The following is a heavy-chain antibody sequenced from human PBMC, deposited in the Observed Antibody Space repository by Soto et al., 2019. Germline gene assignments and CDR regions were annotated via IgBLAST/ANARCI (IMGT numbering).Heavy chain of an antibody. V-gene: IGHV1-2*04. CDR3: ARDKHSSGYIGAFDI. CDR1: GYTFTGYY. J-gene: IGHJ3*02. Sequence: ASVKVSCKASGYTFTGYYMHWVRQAPGQGLEWMGWINPNSGGTNYAQKFQGWVTMTRDTSISTAYMELSRLRSDDTAVYYCARDKHSSGYIGAFDIWGQGTMVTVSS. D-gene: IGHD3-22*01. CDR2: INPNSGGT.